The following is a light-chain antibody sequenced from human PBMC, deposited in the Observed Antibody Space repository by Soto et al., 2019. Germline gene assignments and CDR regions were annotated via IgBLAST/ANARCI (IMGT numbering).Light chain of an antibody. CDR3: QKYNVCPLT. CDR1: QSVSCD. J-gene: IGKJ4*01. CDR2: VAS. Sequence: EIVMTQSPATLSVAAGERTTRSDRPSQSVSCDLAWYQQKPGHTPKLLIYVASTRATGIPASFSGSGSGTEFTLTISSLQSEDVAVYYCQKYNVCPLTFGRGTKVEFK. V-gene: IGKV3-15*01.